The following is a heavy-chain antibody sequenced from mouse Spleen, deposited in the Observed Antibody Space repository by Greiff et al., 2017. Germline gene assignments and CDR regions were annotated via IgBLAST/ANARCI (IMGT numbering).Heavy chain of an antibody. Sequence: VQLQQSGPELVKPGASVKISCKASGYAFSSSWMNWVKQRPGKGLEWIGRIYPGDGDTNYNGKFKGKATLTADKSSSTAYMQLSSLTSEDSAVYFCARLDSSGSHAMDYWGQGTSVTVSS. CDR1: GYAFSSSW. CDR2: IYPGDGDT. J-gene: IGHJ4*01. CDR3: ARLDSSGSHAMDY. D-gene: IGHD3-2*02. V-gene: IGHV1-82*01.